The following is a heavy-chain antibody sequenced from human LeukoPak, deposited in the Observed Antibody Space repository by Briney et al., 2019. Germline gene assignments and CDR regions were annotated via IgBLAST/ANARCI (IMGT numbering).Heavy chain of an antibody. CDR1: GFTFISCS. J-gene: IGHJ4*02. V-gene: IGHV3-48*02. CDR2: ITSSGTTI. Sequence: GGALRLSCAASGFTFISCSMSWVRPAPGEGLEWVSYITSSGTTIYYAHSAKGRCSISRDKAQNSLYMHMYRARDQATALYFITGEGWDYWGQGTLVTVSS. CDR3: TGEGWDY.